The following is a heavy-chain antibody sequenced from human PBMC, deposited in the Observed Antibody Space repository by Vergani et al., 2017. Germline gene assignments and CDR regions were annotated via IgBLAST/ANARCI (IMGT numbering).Heavy chain of an antibody. CDR1: GFTFSSYS. CDR2: ISSSSSYI. J-gene: IGHJ4*02. V-gene: IGHV3-21*01. Sequence: EVQLVESGGGLVKPGGSLRLSCAASGFTFSSYSMNWVRQAPGKGLEWVSSISSSSSYIYYADSVKGRFTISRDNAKNSLYLQMNSLRAEDTAVYYCARDLSSYDVWSGYPKNDFDYWGQGTLVTVSS. CDR3: ARDLSSYDVWSGYPKNDFDY. D-gene: IGHD3-3*01.